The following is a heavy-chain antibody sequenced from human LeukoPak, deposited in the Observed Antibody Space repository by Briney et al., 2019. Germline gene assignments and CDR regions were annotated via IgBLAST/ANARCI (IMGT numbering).Heavy chain of an antibody. V-gene: IGHV3-30*18. Sequence: GSLRLSCAASGFTFSSYGMHWVRQAPGKGLEWVAVISYDGSNKYYADSVKGRFTISRDNSKNMLYLQMNSLRAEDTAVYYCAKDQGSGWYTPRPYGMDVWGQGTTVTVSS. CDR1: GFTFSSYG. D-gene: IGHD6-13*01. CDR2: ISYDGSNK. J-gene: IGHJ6*02. CDR3: AKDQGSGWYTPRPYGMDV.